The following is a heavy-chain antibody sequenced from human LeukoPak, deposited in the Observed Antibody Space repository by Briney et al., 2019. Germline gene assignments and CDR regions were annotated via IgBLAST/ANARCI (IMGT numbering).Heavy chain of an antibody. Sequence: GSSVKVSCKASGGTFSSYAISWVRQAPGQGLEWMGGIIPIFGTANYAQKFQGRVTITADESTSTAYMELSSLRSEDTAVYYCAGFRYCSGGSCYIPAGHYYYYMDVWGKGTTVTISS. CDR1: GGTFSSYA. D-gene: IGHD2-15*01. CDR2: IIPIFGTA. CDR3: AGFRYCSGGSCYIPAGHYYYYMDV. J-gene: IGHJ6*03. V-gene: IGHV1-69*01.